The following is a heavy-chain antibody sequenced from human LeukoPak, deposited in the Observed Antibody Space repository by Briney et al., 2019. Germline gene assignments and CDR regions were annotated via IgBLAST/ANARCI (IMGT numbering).Heavy chain of an antibody. CDR2: IYTSGST. CDR3: ARDIGGSSGWYNYFDY. J-gene: IGHJ4*02. CDR1: GGSISSGSYY. V-gene: IGHV4-61*02. Sequence: SQTLSLTCTVSGGSISSGSYYWSWIRQPAGKGLEWIGRIYTSGSTNYNPSLKSRVTISVDTSKNQFSLKLSSVTAADTAVYYCARDIGGSSGWYNYFDYWRQGTLVTVSS. D-gene: IGHD6-19*01.